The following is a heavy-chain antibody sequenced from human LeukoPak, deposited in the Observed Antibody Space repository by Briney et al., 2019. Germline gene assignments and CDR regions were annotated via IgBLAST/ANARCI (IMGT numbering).Heavy chain of an antibody. CDR1: GGSISSYY. J-gene: IGHJ4*02. Sequence: SETLSLTCTVSGGSISSYYWSWIRQPPGKGLEWIGSIYYSGSTYYNPSLKSRVTISVDTSKNQFSLKLSSVTAADTAVYYCARDHVAGMVRGKSIDYWGQGTLVTVSS. V-gene: IGHV4-39*07. CDR2: IYYSGST. CDR3: ARDHVAGMVRGKSIDY. D-gene: IGHD3-10*01.